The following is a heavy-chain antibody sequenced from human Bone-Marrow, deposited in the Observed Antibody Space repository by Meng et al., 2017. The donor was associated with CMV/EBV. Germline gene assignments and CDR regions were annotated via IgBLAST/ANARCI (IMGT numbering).Heavy chain of an antibody. CDR3: ARSVGCSSTYCYTYTSSWYPDY. J-gene: IGHJ4*02. V-gene: IGHV4-31*03. D-gene: IGHD6-13*01. CDR1: GGSINSVGYY. CDR2: IYYSGGT. Sequence: SETLSLTCTVSGGSINSVGYYWTWIRQHPGKGLEWIGYIYYSGGTNYNPSLQSRVTISVDTSKNQFSLKLSSVTAADTAMYYCARSVGCSSTYCYTYTSSWYPDYWGQGTRVTVSS.